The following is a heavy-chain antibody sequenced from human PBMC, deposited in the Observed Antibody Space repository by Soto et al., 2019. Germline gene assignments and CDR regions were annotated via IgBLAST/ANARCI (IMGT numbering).Heavy chain of an antibody. CDR1: GFTFSSYG. Sequence: QVQLVESGGGVVQPGRSLRLSCEASGFTFSSYGMHWVRQAPGKGLEWVAVISDDVGNKYYADSVKGRFTISRDNSKNTVYLQMNSLRPEDTAIYYCAKPNYYDSSGYFTGGAFDIWGQGTRVTVSS. J-gene: IGHJ3*02. D-gene: IGHD3-22*01. CDR3: AKPNYYDSSGYFTGGAFDI. V-gene: IGHV3-30*18. CDR2: ISDDVGNK.